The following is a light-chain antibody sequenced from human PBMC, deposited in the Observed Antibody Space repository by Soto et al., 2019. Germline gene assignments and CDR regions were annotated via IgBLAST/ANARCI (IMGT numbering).Light chain of an antibody. CDR3: SSYTSSSTYV. V-gene: IGLV2-14*01. CDR1: CSDVGGYNY. J-gene: IGLJ1*01. Sequence: QFALTQPASVSGSPGQSITISCTGTCSDVGGYNYVSWYQQHPGKAPKLMIYEVSNRPSGVSNRFSGSKSGNTASLTISGLQAEDEADYYCSSYTSSSTYVFGTGTKVTVL. CDR2: EVS.